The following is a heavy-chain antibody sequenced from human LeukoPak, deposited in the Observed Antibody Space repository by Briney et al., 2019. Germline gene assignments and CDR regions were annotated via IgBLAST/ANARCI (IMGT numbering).Heavy chain of an antibody. CDR3: ARGVVPAACFDY. CDR1: GFTFSSYA. Sequence: GGSLRLSCAASGFTFSSYAMHWVRQAPGKGLEWVAVISYDGSNKYYADSVKGRFTISRDNSKNTLYLQMNSLRAEDTAVYCCARGVVPAACFDYWGQGTLVTVSS. CDR2: ISYDGSNK. J-gene: IGHJ4*02. V-gene: IGHV3-30-3*01. D-gene: IGHD2-2*01.